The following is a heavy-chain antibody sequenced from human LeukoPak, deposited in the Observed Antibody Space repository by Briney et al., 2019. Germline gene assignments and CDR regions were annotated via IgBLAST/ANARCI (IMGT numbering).Heavy chain of an antibody. D-gene: IGHD1-26*01. CDR2: IKQDGSEK. CDR1: GFTFSSYW. V-gene: IGHV3-7*01. CDR3: AREVGHYYYYYYYMDV. J-gene: IGHJ6*03. Sequence: GGSLRLSCAASGFTFSSYWMSWVRQAPGKGLEWVANIKQDGSEKYYVDSVKGRFTISRDNAKNSLYLQMNSLRAEDTAVYYCAREVGHYYYYYYYMDVWGKGTTVTVS.